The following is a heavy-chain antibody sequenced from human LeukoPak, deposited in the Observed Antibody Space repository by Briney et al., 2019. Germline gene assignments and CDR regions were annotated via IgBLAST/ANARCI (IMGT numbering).Heavy chain of an antibody. Sequence: GGSLRLSCAASGFTFSRYAMSWVRQAPGKGLEWVSTISNSDDSTYYADSVKGRFTISRDNSENTLYLQMNSLRGEDTAVYYCARDGYSGSYYRLYYFFMDVWGKGTTVTVSS. CDR3: ARDGYSGSYYRLYYFFMDV. CDR1: GFTFSRYA. CDR2: ISNSDDST. J-gene: IGHJ6*03. V-gene: IGHV3-23*01. D-gene: IGHD1-26*01.